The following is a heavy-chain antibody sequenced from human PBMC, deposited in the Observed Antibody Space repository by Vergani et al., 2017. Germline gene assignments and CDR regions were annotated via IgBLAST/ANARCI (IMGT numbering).Heavy chain of an antibody. J-gene: IGHJ4*02. Sequence: QLQLQESGPGLVKPSETLSLTCTVSGGSISSSSYYWNWIRQPPGKGLEWIGEINHSGSTNYNPSLKSRVTISVDTSKNQFSLKLSSVTAADTAVYYCARVPAATYFDYWGQGTLVTVSS. D-gene: IGHD2-2*01. CDR1: GGSISSSSYY. CDR3: ARVPAATYFDY. V-gene: IGHV4-39*07. CDR2: INHSGST.